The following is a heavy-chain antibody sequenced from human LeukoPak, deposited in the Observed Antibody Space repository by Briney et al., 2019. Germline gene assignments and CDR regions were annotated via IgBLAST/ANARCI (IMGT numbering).Heavy chain of an antibody. J-gene: IGHJ4*02. D-gene: IGHD6-19*01. CDR2: ISGSGGTT. V-gene: IGHV3-23*01. CDR1: GFTFSTYA. Sequence: PGGSLRLSCAASGFTFSTYAMSWVRQAPGKGLEWVSGISGSGGTTYYADSVKGRFTIFRDNSNNMLYLQMNSLRGEDRAVYYCAKEYRGGWPFDYWGQGTLVTVSS. CDR3: AKEYRGGWPFDY.